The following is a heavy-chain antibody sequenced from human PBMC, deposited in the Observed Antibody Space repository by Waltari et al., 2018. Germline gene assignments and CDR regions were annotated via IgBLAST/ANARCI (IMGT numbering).Heavy chain of an antibody. Sequence: EVQLLESGGGLVQPGGSLRLSCAASGFTFSSYSMNWVRQAPGKGLEWVSSISSSSSYIYYADSVKGRFTISRDNAKNSLYLQMNSLRAEDTAVYYCARDGEVTTQFDYWGQGTLVTVSS. CDR3: ARDGEVTTQFDY. J-gene: IGHJ4*02. CDR2: ISSSSSYI. CDR1: GFTFSSYS. V-gene: IGHV3-21*01. D-gene: IGHD4-17*01.